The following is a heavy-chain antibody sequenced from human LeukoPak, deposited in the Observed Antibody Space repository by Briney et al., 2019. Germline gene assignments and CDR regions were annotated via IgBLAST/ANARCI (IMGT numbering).Heavy chain of an antibody. V-gene: IGHV3-30*18. D-gene: IGHD5-12*01. CDR1: GFTFSSYG. J-gene: IGHJ4*02. CDR3: AKSEEGGYDY. Sequence: PGGSLRLSCAASGFTFSSYGMPWVRQAPGKGLEWVAVISYDGSNKYYADSVKGRFTISRDNSKNTLYLQMNSLRAEDTAVYYCAKSEEGGYDYWGQGTLVTVSS. CDR2: ISYDGSNK.